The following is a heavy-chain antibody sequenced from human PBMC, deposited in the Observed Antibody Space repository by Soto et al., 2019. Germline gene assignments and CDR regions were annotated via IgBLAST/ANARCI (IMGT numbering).Heavy chain of an antibody. Sequence: GGSLRLSCAASGFTFSSYAVTWVRQASGKGLEWVSAISGSGGSTYYADSVKGRFTISRDNSKNTLYLQMNSLRAEDTAVYYCAKRSPYYYDSSGSDYWGQGTLVTVSS. CDR2: ISGSGGST. D-gene: IGHD3-22*01. J-gene: IGHJ4*02. V-gene: IGHV3-23*01. CDR3: AKRSPYYYDSSGSDY. CDR1: GFTFSSYA.